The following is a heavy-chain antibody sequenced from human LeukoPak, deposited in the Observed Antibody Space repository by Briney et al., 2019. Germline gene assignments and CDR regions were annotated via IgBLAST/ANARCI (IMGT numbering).Heavy chain of an antibody. D-gene: IGHD1-26*01. Sequence: GASVKVSCKASGYTFTGYYMHWVRQAPGQGLEWMGWINPNSGGTNYAQKFQGRVTMTRDTSISTAYMELSRLRSDDTAVYYCARDLEWRSGSYYHDYYMDVWGKGTTVTISS. CDR1: GYTFTGYY. CDR2: INPNSGGT. J-gene: IGHJ6*03. CDR3: ARDLEWRSGSYYHDYYMDV. V-gene: IGHV1-2*02.